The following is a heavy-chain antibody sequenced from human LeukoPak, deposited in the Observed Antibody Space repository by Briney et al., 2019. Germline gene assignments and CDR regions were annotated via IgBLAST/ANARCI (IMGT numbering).Heavy chain of an antibody. V-gene: IGHV4-31*03. D-gene: IGHD3-22*01. CDR3: ARWGSMYYYDSSGLYYFDY. CDR2: IYYSGST. J-gene: IGHJ4*02. Sequence: SETLSLTCIVSGGSISSGGYYWSWIRQHPGKGLEWIGYIYYSGSTYYNPSLKSRVTISVDTSKNQFSLKLSSVTAADTAVYCCARWGSMYYYDSSGLYYFDYWGQGTLVTVSS. CDR1: GGSISSGGYY.